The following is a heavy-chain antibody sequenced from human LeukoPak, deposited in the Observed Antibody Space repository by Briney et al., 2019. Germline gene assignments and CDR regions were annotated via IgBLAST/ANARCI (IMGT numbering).Heavy chain of an antibody. D-gene: IGHD2-8*02. CDR1: GFTFSSYG. V-gene: IGHV3-30*18. Sequence: GRSLRLSCAASGFTFSSYGMHWVRQAPGKGLEWVAVISYDGSNKYYADSVKGRFTISRDNSNKTVHLQMNALRPEDTAVYYCAENGQPPHCTGGTCYPIIDNYFDSWGQGTLVTASS. CDR2: ISYDGSNK. CDR3: AENGQPPHCTGGTCYPIIDNYFDS. J-gene: IGHJ4*02.